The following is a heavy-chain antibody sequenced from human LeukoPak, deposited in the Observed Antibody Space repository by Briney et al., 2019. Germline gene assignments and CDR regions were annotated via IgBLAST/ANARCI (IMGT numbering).Heavy chain of an antibody. CDR3: TGGGGYDSHFDY. V-gene: IGHV1-69*05. CDR2: IIPIFGTA. Sequence: SVKVSCKASGGTFSSYAISWVRQAPGQGLEWMGRIIPIFGTANYAQKFQGRVTITTDESTSTAYMELSSMRSEDTAVYYCTGGGGYDSHFDYWGQGTLVTVSS. CDR1: GGTFSSYA. D-gene: IGHD5-12*01. J-gene: IGHJ4*02.